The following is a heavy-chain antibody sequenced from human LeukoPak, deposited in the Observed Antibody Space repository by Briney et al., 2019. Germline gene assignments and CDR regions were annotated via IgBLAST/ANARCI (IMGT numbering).Heavy chain of an antibody. CDR3: ARYGSGSTWFDP. CDR1: GGSISSYY. D-gene: IGHD3-10*01. J-gene: IGHJ5*02. V-gene: IGHV4-59*08. Sequence: SETLSLTCTVSGGSISSYYWSWIRQPPGKGLEWIGYIYYSGSTNYNPSLKSRVTISVDTSKNHFSLNLSSVTAADTAVYYCARYGSGSTWFDPWGQGTLVTVSS. CDR2: IYYSGST.